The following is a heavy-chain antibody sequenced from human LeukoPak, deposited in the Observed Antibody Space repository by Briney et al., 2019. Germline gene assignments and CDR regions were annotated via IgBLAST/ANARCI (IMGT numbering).Heavy chain of an antibody. D-gene: IGHD3-10*01. CDR3: ARGSGSYYGAFDI. Sequence: ASVKVSCKASGYTFTDDYIHWARQAPGQGLEWMGWINVNSGGTNYAQKFQGRVTMTRDTSISTAYMELSRLRSDDTAVYYCARGSGSYYGAFDIWGQGTMVTVSS. V-gene: IGHV1-2*02. CDR2: INVNSGGT. J-gene: IGHJ3*02. CDR1: GYTFTDDY.